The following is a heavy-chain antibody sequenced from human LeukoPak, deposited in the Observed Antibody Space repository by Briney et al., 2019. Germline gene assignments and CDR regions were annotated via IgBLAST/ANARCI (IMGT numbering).Heavy chain of an antibody. CDR1: GYTFTGYY. V-gene: IGHV1-2*06. J-gene: IGHJ4*02. D-gene: IGHD6-13*01. CDR2: INPNSGGT. CDR3: ARDPPRFIAAAGTNFDY. Sequence: ASVKVSCKASGYTFTGYYMHWVRQAPGQGLEWMGRINPNSGGTNYAQKSQGRVTMTRDTSISTAYMELSRLRSDDTAVYYCARDPPRFIAAAGTNFDYWRQGTLVTVSS.